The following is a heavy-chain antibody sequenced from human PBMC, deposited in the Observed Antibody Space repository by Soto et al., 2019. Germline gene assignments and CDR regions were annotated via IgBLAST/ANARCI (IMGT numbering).Heavy chain of an antibody. Sequence: EVPLVESGGDLVQPGGSLRLSCVASGVTLSTYHMSRVRQAPGKGLEWVASIKVDGSERDYVDSVKGRFTISRDNAKNSIYLQMNSLRTDDTAVYYCAKWRRHQSEVDYWGQGTSVTVSS. D-gene: IGHD2-8*01. V-gene: IGHV3-7*01. CDR2: IKVDGSER. CDR1: GVTLSTYH. J-gene: IGHJ4*02. CDR3: AKWRRHQSEVDY.